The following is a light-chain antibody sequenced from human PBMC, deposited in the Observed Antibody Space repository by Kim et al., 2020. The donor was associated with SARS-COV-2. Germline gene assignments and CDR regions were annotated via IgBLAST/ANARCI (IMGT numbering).Light chain of an antibody. J-gene: IGKJ4*01. CDR3: QQYDNLPLT. CDR2: DAS. Sequence: AAVGDRVTITCQASQDITNYLNWYQQKAGKAPMLRIHDASTLATGVPSRFSGIGSGTDFSFTISSLQPEDFATYYCQQYDNLPLTFGRGTKVDIK. CDR1: QDITNY. V-gene: IGKV1-33*01.